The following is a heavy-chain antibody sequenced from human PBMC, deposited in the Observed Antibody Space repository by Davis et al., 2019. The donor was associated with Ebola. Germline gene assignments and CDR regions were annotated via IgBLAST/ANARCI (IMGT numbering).Heavy chain of an antibody. CDR3: ATISRRIAVAGFWYFDL. V-gene: IGHV1-46*01. CDR1: GYTFISYG. D-gene: IGHD6-19*01. CDR2: INPSGGST. J-gene: IGHJ2*01. Sequence: ASVKVSCKASGYTFISYGISWVRQAPGQGLEWMGIINPSGGSTSYAQKFQGRVTMTRDTSTSTAYMELSSLRSEDTAVYYCATISRRIAVAGFWYFDLWGRGTLVTVSS.